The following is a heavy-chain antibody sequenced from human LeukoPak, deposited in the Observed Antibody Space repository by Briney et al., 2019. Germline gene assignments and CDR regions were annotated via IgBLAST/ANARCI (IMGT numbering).Heavy chain of an antibody. CDR3: ARQELMVYVFDY. J-gene: IGHJ4*02. Sequence: SETLSLTCTVSGGSISSGGYYWSWIRQPPGKGLEWIGYIYYSGSTNYNPSLKSRVTISVDTSKNQFSLKLSSVTAADTAVYYCARQELMVYVFDYWGQGTLVTVSS. CDR1: GGSISSGGYY. D-gene: IGHD2-8*01. V-gene: IGHV4-61*08. CDR2: IYYSGST.